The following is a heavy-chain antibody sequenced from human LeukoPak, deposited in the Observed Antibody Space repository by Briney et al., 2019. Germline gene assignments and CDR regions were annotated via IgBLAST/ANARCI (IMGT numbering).Heavy chain of an antibody. J-gene: IGHJ4*02. Sequence: GGSLRLSCAVSGITVSNYGMSWVRQAPGKGLEWIAGISGSGGSTHYADSVKGRFTISRDNPRNTLYLQMNSLRPEDTAVYFCAKRGVVIRVILVGFHKEAYYFDSWGQGALVTVSS. CDR1: GITVSNYG. D-gene: IGHD3-22*01. V-gene: IGHV3-23*01. CDR2: ISGSGGST. CDR3: AKRGVVIRVILVGFHKEAYYFDS.